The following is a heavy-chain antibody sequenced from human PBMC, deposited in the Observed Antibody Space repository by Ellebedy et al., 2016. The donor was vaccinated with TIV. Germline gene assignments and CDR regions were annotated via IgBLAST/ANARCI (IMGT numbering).Heavy chain of an antibody. CDR1: GFIFSDHY. Sequence: PGGSLRLSCAASGFIFSDHYMDWVRQAPGKGLEWVGRSRNKANSPATEYAASVTGRFTISRDDSENSLYLQMNSLKTEDTAVYCCARGGIYVPFDYWGQGTLVTVSS. V-gene: IGHV3-72*01. D-gene: IGHD1-26*01. J-gene: IGHJ4*02. CDR3: ARGGIYVPFDY. CDR2: SRNKANSPAT.